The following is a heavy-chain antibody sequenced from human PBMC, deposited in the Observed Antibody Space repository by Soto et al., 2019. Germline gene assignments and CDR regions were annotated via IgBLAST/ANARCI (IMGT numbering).Heavy chain of an antibody. CDR1: GRSFSGSY. V-gene: IGHV4-34*01. J-gene: IGHJ1*01. CDR2: IDHSGST. D-gene: IGHD3-10*01. CDR3: ARGSGVPMDH. Sequence: SETLSLTCGVYGRSFSGSYWTWIRQPPGKGLEWIGEIDHSGSTDYNPSLKSRLTLSVDTTARQCSLNLTSVTAADTAVYFCARGSGVPMDHWGQGILGTVSS.